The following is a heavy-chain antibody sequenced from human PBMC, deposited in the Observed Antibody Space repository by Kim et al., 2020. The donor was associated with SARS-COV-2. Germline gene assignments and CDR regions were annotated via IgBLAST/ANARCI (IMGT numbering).Heavy chain of an antibody. CDR3: ARGDYYDSGTWHYYYGMDV. V-gene: IGHV3-11*04. J-gene: IGHJ6*02. Sequence: GRFTVSRDNAKNSLYLQMNSLRAEDTAVYYCARGDYYDSGTWHYYYGMDVWGQGTTVTVSS. D-gene: IGHD3-10*01.